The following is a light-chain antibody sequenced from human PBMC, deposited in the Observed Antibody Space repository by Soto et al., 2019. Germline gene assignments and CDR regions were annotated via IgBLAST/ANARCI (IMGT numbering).Light chain of an antibody. CDR3: QQYGALPWT. CDR2: AAS. Sequence: EIVLTQSPGTLSLSPGERATLSCRASQSVSNNYLAWYQQKPGQAPRLLIYAASNRAAGIPDRFSGSGSGSDFTLTISRLEPEDFAVYYCQQYGALPWTFGQGSKVEIK. V-gene: IGKV3-20*01. CDR1: QSVSNNY. J-gene: IGKJ1*01.